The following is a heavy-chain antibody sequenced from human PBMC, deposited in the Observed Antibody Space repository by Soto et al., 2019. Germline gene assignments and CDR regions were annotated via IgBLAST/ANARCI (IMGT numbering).Heavy chain of an antibody. J-gene: IGHJ4*02. CDR3: AREYYDSSGYYYFGFGY. D-gene: IGHD3-22*01. CDR1: GFTFSSYG. Sequence: QVQLVESGGGVVQPGRSLRLSCAASGFTFSSYGMHWVRQAPGKGLEWVAVIWYDGSNKYYADSVKGRFTISRNNSKNTLYLQMNSLRAEYTAVYYCAREYYDSSGYYYFGFGYWGQGTLVTVSS. CDR2: IWYDGSNK. V-gene: IGHV3-33*01.